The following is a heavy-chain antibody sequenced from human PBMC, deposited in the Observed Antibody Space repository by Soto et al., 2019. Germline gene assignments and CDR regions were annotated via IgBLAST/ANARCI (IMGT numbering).Heavy chain of an antibody. V-gene: IGHV5-51*01. J-gene: IGHJ3*02. Sequence: PGESLKISCKGSGYSFTSYWIGWVRQMPGKGLEWMGIIYPGDSDTRYSPSFQGQVTISADKSISTAYLQWSSLKASDTAMYYCARPPRNIYYDSSGYFRNDAFDIWGQGTMVTVSS. CDR2: IYPGDSDT. D-gene: IGHD3-22*01. CDR3: ARPPRNIYYDSSGYFRNDAFDI. CDR1: GYSFTSYW.